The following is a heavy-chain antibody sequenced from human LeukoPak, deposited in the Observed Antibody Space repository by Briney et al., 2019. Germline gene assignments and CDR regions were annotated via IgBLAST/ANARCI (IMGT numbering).Heavy chain of an antibody. Sequence: PSETLSLTCTVSGGSISSGDYYWSWIRQPPGKGLEWIGYIYYSGSTYYNPSLKSRVTISVDTSKNQFSLKLSSVTAADTAVYYCALQPYGSGSYPFDYWGQGTLVTVSS. CDR3: ALQPYGSGSYPFDY. CDR2: IYYSGST. D-gene: IGHD3-10*01. V-gene: IGHV4-30-4*01. J-gene: IGHJ4*02. CDR1: GGSISSGDYY.